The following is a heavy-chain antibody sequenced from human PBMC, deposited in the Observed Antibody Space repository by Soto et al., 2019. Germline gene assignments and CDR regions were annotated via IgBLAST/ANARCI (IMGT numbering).Heavy chain of an antibody. D-gene: IGHD2-8*01. CDR2: IWYDGSNK. CDR3: VRDRDIVLMVYAISPYYFDY. J-gene: IGHJ4*02. CDR1: GFTFSSYG. Sequence: SLRLSCAASGFTFSSYGMHWVRQAPGKGLEWVAVIWYDGSNKYYADSVKGRFTISRDNSKNTLYLQMNSLRAEDTAVYYCVRDRDIVLMVYAISPYYFDYWGQGTLVTVSS. V-gene: IGHV3-33*01.